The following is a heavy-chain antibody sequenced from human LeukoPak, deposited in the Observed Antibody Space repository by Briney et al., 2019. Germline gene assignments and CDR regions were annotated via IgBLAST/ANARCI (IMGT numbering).Heavy chain of an antibody. CDR1: GFTFRNYL. J-gene: IGHJ4*02. V-gene: IGHV3-48*01. CDR2: ISSTGGTI. CDR3: ATHFSSAWYWDY. Sequence: GGSLRLSCAASGFTFRNYLMNWVRQAPGKGLEWVSFISSTGGTIYYADSVKGRFTVSRDNGKNSLLLQMNSLRVEDTAVYYCATHFSSAWYWDYWGQGTLVTVSS. D-gene: IGHD6-19*01.